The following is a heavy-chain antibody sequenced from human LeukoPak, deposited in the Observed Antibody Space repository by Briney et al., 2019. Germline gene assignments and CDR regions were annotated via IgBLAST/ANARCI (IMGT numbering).Heavy chain of an antibody. CDR3: ARDPFGGYAYYFDY. Sequence: GGSLRLSCAASGFTFNSYNMNWVRQAPGKGLEWVSYISSDSSTIFYADSVKGRFTISRDNVKNSLFLQLNSLRSEDTAVYYCARDPFGGYAYYFDYWGQGTLVTVSS. CDR1: GFTFNSYN. J-gene: IGHJ4*02. V-gene: IGHV3-48*01. D-gene: IGHD5-12*01. CDR2: ISSDSSTI.